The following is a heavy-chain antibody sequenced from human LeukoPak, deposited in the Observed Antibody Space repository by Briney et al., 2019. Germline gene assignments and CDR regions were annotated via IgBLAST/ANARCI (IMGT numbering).Heavy chain of an antibody. CDR2: IYYSGIT. V-gene: IGHV4-59*01. CDR3: ARGITMVRGSVGFDP. J-gene: IGHJ5*02. CDR1: GGSISSYY. D-gene: IGHD3-10*01. Sequence: SETLSLTCTVSGGSISSYYWSWIRQPPGKGLEWIGYIYYSGITNYNPSLKSRVTISVDTSKNQFSLKLSSVTAADTAVYYCARGITMVRGSVGFDPWGQGTLVTVSS.